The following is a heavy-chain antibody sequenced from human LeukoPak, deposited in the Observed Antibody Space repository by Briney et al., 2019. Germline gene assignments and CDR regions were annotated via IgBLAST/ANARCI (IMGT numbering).Heavy chain of an antibody. V-gene: IGHV3-23*01. J-gene: IGHJ4*02. CDR1: GFTFANHD. CDR2: VSASGSSR. Sequence: PGGSLGLSCAASGFTFANHDMSWVRQAPGKGLEWVSGVSASGSSRFYADSVKGRFTVSRDNSKNTLYLQMNSLRVEDTAVYYCAELVTLNFWGQGTLVTVSS. D-gene: IGHD2-21*02. CDR3: AELVTLNF.